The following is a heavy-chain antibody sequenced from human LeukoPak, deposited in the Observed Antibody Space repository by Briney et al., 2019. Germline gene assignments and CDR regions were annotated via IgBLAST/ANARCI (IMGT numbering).Heavy chain of an antibody. CDR1: GFTVSSNY. J-gene: IGHJ4*02. V-gene: IGHV3-53*04. D-gene: IGHD6-19*01. Sequence: GGSLRLSCVASGFTVSSNYMSWVRQAPGKGLEWVSVIYSAGNTYYADSVKGRFTISRHNSENTLYLHMNSLRGEDTAVYFCARGGTPGYSSGRIDYWGQGTLVTVSS. CDR3: ARGGTPGYSSGRIDY. CDR2: IYSAGNT.